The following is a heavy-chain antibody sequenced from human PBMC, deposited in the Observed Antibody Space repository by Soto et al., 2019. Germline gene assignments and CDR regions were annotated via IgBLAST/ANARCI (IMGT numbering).Heavy chain of an antibody. D-gene: IGHD1-7*01. V-gene: IGHV1-18*04. CDR1: GYTFTSYG. CDR3: ARDANWNYLYYYYGMDV. CDR2: ISAYNGNT. J-gene: IGHJ6*02. Sequence: ASVKVSCKASGYTFTSYGISWVRQAPGQGLEWMGWISAYNGNTNYAQKLQGRVTMTTDTSTSTAYMELRSLRSDDTAVYYCARDANWNYLYYYYGMDVWGQGTTVTAP.